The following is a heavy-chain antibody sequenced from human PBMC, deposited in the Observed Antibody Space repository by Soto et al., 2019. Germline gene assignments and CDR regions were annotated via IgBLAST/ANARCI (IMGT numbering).Heavy chain of an antibody. D-gene: IGHD1-26*01. V-gene: IGHV1-18*01. CDR3: ARSKVGATMERYFDY. CDR1: GYTFTSYG. Sequence: ASVKVSCKASGYTFTSYGISWVRQAPGQGLEWMGWISVYNGNTNYAQKLQGRVTMTTDTSTSTAYMELRSLRSDDTAVYYCARSKVGATMERYFDYWGQGTLVTAPQ. CDR2: ISVYNGNT. J-gene: IGHJ4*02.